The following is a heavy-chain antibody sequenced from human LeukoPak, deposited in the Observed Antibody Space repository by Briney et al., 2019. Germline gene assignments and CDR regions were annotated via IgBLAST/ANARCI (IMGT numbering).Heavy chain of an antibody. J-gene: IGHJ4*02. D-gene: IGHD3-10*01. CDR1: GGSFSGYY. CDR3: ARGPLTNRRLRGSKYFDY. V-gene: IGHV4-34*01. CDR2: INHSGST. Sequence: PSETLSLTCAVYGGSFSGYYWSWIRQPPGKGLEWIGEINHSGSTNYNPSLKSRATISVDTSKNQFSLKLSSVTAADTAVYYCARGPLTNRRLRGSKYFDYWGQGTLVTVSS.